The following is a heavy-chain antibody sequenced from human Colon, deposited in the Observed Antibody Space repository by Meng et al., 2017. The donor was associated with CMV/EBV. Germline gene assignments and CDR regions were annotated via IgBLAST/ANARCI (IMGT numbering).Heavy chain of an antibody. Sequence: SGASISSVVYCWPWIRQHPGKGLEWIGYINYSGNVYYHPSLKSRLTISVDTSKNQLSLTLSSVTAADTAIYYCARENRWAQPQYHFDNWGQGTLVTVSS. CDR2: INYSGNV. CDR1: GASISSVVYC. D-gene: IGHD1-14*01. V-gene: IGHV4-31*02. J-gene: IGHJ4*02. CDR3: ARENRWAQPQYHFDN.